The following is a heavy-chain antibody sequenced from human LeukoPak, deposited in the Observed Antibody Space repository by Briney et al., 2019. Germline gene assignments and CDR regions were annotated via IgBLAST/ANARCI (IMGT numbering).Heavy chain of an antibody. Sequence: GGSLRLSCAASGFTFTSYGISWVRQAPGQGLEWMGWISAYNGNTNYAQKLQGRVTMTTDTSTSTAYMELRSLRSDDTAVYYCARTPEIVGANHYFDYWGQGTLVTVSS. D-gene: IGHD1-26*01. J-gene: IGHJ4*02. CDR3: ARTPEIVGANHYFDY. CDR2: ISAYNGNT. V-gene: IGHV1-18*01. CDR1: GFTFTSYG.